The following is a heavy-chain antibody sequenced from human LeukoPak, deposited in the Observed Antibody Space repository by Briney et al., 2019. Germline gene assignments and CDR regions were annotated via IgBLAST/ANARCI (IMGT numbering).Heavy chain of an antibody. J-gene: IGHJ4*02. D-gene: IGHD5-24*01. CDR3: ARRDNSFDS. CDR2: IHHSGVT. CDR1: GGSISSHNHH. Sequence: SETVSLTCSVSGGSISSHNHHWDWIRQAPGNGLEWIGSIHHSGVTYSNPSLRSRLTLSVDMSKNHFSLILSSVTAADTAVYYCARRDNSFDSCGPGALVTVSS. V-gene: IGHV4-39*02.